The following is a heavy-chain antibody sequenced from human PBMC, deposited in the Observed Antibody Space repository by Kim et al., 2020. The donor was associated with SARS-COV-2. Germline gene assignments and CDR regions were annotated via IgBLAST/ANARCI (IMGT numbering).Heavy chain of an antibody. V-gene: IGHV3-30*04. CDR2: ISYDGSNK. CDR1: GFTFSSYA. D-gene: IGHD5-12*01. J-gene: IGHJ6*02. CDR3: AREILVLATIHYYGMDV. Sequence: GGSLRLSCAASGFTFSSYAMHWVRQAPGKGLEWVAVISYDGSNKYYADSVKGRFTISRDNSKNTLYLQMNSLRAEDTAVYYCAREILVLATIHYYGMDVWGQGTTVTVSS.